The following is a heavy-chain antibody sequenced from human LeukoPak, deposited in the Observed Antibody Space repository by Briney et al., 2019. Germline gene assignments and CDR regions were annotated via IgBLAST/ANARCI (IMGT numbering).Heavy chain of an antibody. CDR2: INHSGST. D-gene: IGHD3-16*02. CDR1: GGSFSGYY. V-gene: IGHV4-34*01. J-gene: IGHJ4*02. CDR3: ARGRGIMITFGGVIAPYYFDY. Sequence: PSETLSLTCAVYGGSFSGYYWSWIRQPPGKGLEWIGEINHSGSTNYNPSLKSRVTISVDTSKNQFSLKLSSVTAADTAVYYCARGRGIMITFGGVIAPYYFDYWGQGTLVTVSS.